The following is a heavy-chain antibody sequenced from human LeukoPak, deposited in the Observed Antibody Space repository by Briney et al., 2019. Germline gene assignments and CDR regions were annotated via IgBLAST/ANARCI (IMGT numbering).Heavy chain of an antibody. CDR1: GGSFSGYY. Sequence: SETLSLTCAVYGGSFSGYYWSWIRQPPGKGLEWIGEINHSGSTNYNPSLKSRVTISVDTSKNQFSLKLSSVTAADTAVYYCAKGAVAGTFGFDYWGQGTLVTVSS. CDR3: AKGAVAGTFGFDY. J-gene: IGHJ4*02. V-gene: IGHV4-34*01. CDR2: INHSGST. D-gene: IGHD6-19*01.